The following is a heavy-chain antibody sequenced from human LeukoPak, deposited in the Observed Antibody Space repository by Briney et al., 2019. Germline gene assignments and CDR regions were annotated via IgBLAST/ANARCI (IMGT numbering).Heavy chain of an antibody. J-gene: IGHJ4*02. D-gene: IGHD2-15*01. CDR1: GFSFDDYE. V-gene: IGHV3-48*03. Sequence: PGGSLRLSCAASGFSFDDYEMSWVRQTPGKGLEWVAYISSSGRTTYYADSVKGRFTISRDDAKNSLYLQMSSLKVEDTAIYYCAREGGSFLFEYWGQGTLVTVSS. CDR3: AREGGSFLFEY. CDR2: ISSSGRTT.